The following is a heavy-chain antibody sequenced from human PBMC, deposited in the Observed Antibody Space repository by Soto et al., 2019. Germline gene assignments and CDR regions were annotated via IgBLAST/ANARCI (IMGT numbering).Heavy chain of an antibody. CDR1: GFTFSDYY. Sequence: GGSLRLSCSASGFTFSDYYMSWIRQAPGKGLEWVSYIGSSDNIIYYADSVKGRFTISRDNAKNSLYLQMNSLRAEDTAVYYCARDLGYYESSGYFDYWGQGTLVTVSS. CDR3: ARDLGYYESSGYFDY. CDR2: IGSSDNII. D-gene: IGHD3-22*01. J-gene: IGHJ4*02. V-gene: IGHV3-11*01.